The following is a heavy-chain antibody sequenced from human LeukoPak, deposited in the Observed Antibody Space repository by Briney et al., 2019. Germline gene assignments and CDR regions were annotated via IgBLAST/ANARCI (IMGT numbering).Heavy chain of an antibody. CDR1: GYTFTGYY. CDR2: INPNSGDT. J-gene: IGHJ4*02. D-gene: IGHD3/OR15-3a*01. Sequence: ASVKVSCKASGYTFTGYYIHWVRQAPGQGLEWMGWINPNSGDTNYAQKFQGRVTMTRDTSISTAYMELSRLRSDDTAMYYCAKSDWSQLRADYWGQGTLVAVSS. V-gene: IGHV1-2*02. CDR3: AKSDWSQLRADY.